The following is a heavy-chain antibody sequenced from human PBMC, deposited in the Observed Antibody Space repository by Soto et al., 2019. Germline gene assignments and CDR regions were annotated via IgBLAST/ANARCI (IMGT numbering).Heavy chain of an antibody. CDR2: FDPEDGET. CDR1: GYTPTELS. D-gene: IGHD6-13*01. CDR3: ATVGHSSSSDDY. Sequence: ASGKGSRKGSGYTPTELSMHWVRQAPGKGLEWMGGFDPEDGETIYAQKFQGRVTMTEDTSTDTAYMELSSLRSEDTAVYYCATVGHSSSSDDYWGQGTLVTVSS. J-gene: IGHJ4*02. V-gene: IGHV1-24*01.